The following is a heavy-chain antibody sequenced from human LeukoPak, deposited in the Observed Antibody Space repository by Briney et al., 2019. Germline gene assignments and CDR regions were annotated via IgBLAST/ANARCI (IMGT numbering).Heavy chain of an antibody. J-gene: IGHJ4*02. Sequence: GGSLRLSCAASGFTFSSYSMNWIRQAPGKGLEWVSVIYSGGSTYYADSVKGRFTISRDNSKNTLYLQMNSLRAEDTAVYYCARGTDILTGYSADYWGQGTLVTVSS. CDR1: GFTFSSYS. D-gene: IGHD3-9*01. CDR2: IYSGGST. CDR3: ARGTDILTGYSADY. V-gene: IGHV3-66*01.